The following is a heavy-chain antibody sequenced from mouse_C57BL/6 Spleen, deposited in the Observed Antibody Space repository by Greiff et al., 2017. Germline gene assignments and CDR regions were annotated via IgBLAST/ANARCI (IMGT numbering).Heavy chain of an antibody. Sequence: QVHVKQSGAELVRPGASVTLSCKASGYTFTDYEMHWVKQTPVHGLEWIGAIDPETGGTAYNQKFKGKAILTADKSSSTAYMELRSLTSEDSAVYYCTKRDYKGYFDYWGQGTTLTVSS. J-gene: IGHJ2*01. V-gene: IGHV1-15*01. CDR1: GYTFTDYE. CDR3: TKRDYKGYFDY. CDR2: IDPETGGT. D-gene: IGHD2-12*01.